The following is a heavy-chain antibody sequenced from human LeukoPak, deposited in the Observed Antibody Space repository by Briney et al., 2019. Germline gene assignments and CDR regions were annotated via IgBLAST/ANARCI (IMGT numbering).Heavy chain of an antibody. Sequence: GGSLRLSCAASGFTFSSYGMHWVRQAPGKGLEWVSSSGSGSSTYYADSVKGRFTISRDNSKNTLFLQMNSLKADDTAVYYCAKGGGGVLASWGQGTLVTVSS. V-gene: IGHV3-23*01. CDR2: SGSGSST. D-gene: IGHD3-16*01. J-gene: IGHJ4*02. CDR3: AKGGGGVLAS. CDR1: GFTFSSYG.